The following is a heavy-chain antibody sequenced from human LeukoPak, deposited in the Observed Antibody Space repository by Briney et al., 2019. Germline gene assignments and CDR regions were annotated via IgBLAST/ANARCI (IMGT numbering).Heavy chain of an antibody. CDR2: ISSNGGST. V-gene: IGHV3-64*01. Sequence: GGSLRLSCAASGFTFSSYAMHWVRQAPGKGLEYVSAISSNGGSTYYANSVKGRFTISRDNSKNTLYLQMGSLRAEDMAVYYCARDRSPYNWNYFDYWGQGTLVTVSS. CDR1: GFTFSSYA. D-gene: IGHD1-20*01. J-gene: IGHJ4*02. CDR3: ARDRSPYNWNYFDY.